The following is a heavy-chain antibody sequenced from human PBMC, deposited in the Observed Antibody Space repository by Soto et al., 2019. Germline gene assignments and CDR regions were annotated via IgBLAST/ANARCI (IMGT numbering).Heavy chain of an antibody. D-gene: IGHD6-19*01. V-gene: IGHV3-30-3*01. J-gene: IGHJ6*02. CDR3: AREVGGDYDYYGMDV. CDR2: ISYDGSNK. CDR1: GFTFSSYA. Sequence: GGSLRLSCAASGFTFSSYAMHWVRQAPGKGLEWVAVISYDGSNKYYADSVKGRFTISRDNSKNTLYLQMNSLRAEDTAVYYCAREVGGDYDYYGMDVWGQGTTVTVSS.